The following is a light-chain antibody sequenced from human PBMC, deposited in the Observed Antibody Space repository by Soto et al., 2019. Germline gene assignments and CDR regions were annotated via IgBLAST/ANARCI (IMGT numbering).Light chain of an antibody. J-gene: IGKJ1*01. CDR1: QDISSY. Sequence: AIRMTQSPSSLSASTGDRVTITCRASQDISSYLAWYQQKPGKAPKLLIYAASTLQSGVPSRFSGSGSGTDFTLTISCLQSEDFATYYCQQYYSYSTFGQGTKVEIK. CDR3: QQYYSYST. CDR2: AAS. V-gene: IGKV1-8*01.